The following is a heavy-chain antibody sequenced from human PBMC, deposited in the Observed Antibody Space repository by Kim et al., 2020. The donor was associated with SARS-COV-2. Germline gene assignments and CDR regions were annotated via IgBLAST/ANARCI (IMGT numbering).Heavy chain of an antibody. Sequence: GGSLRLSCAVSGIPFSNAWFNWVRQSPGKGLEWVGRIKSKSDGGTSDLAAPVKGSFAISRDDSTNTLYLEMNNVKTDDSAVYYCTTVSMRWGQGTLVTVS. CDR3: TTVSMR. D-gene: IGHD2-2*01. CDR2: IKSKSDGGTS. J-gene: IGHJ4*02. CDR1: GIPFSNAW. V-gene: IGHV3-15*01.